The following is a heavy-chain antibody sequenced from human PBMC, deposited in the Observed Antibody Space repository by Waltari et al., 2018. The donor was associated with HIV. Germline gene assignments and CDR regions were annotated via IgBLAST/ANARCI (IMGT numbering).Heavy chain of an antibody. J-gene: IGHJ4*02. Sequence: QVQLQESGPGLVKPSRTLSLTCAVSGGSISSANWWSWVRQSPGKGLEWIGEIYQSGSTNYNPSLKSRVTISVDKSKSQFSLKLSSVTAADTALYYCARGGAQHLAEHFDYWGQGTLVTVSS. CDR2: IYQSGST. D-gene: IGHD6-19*01. V-gene: IGHV4-4*02. CDR1: GGSISSANW. CDR3: ARGGAQHLAEHFDY.